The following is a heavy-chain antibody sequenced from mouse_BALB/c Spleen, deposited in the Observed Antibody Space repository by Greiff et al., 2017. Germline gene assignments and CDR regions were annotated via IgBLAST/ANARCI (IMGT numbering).Heavy chain of an antibody. Sequence: EVMLVESGPGLVKPSQSLSLTCTVTGYSITSDYAWNWIRQFPGNKLEWMGYISYSGSTSYNPSLKSRISITRDTSKNQFFLQLNSVTTEDTATYYCAYFRITTVVEGAMDYWGQGTSVTVSS. D-gene: IGHD1-1*01. CDR2: ISYSGST. CDR3: AYFRITTVVEGAMDY. CDR1: GYSITSDYA. V-gene: IGHV3-2*02. J-gene: IGHJ4*01.